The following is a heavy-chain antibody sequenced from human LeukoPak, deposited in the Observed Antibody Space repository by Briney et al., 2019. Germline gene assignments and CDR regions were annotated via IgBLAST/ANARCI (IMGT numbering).Heavy chain of an antibody. J-gene: IGHJ4*02. CDR2: FDPEDGET. V-gene: IGHV1-24*01. D-gene: IGHD3-22*01. Sequence: ASVKVSCKVSGYTLTELSMHWVRQAPGKGLEWMGGFDPEDGETIYAQKFQGGVTMTEDTSTDTAYMELSSLRSEDTAVYYCATAYYDSSGLVYWGQGTLVTVSS. CDR3: ATAYYDSSGLVY. CDR1: GYTLTELS.